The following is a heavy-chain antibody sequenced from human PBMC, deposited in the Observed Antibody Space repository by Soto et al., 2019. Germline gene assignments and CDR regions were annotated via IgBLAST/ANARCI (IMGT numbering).Heavy chain of an antibody. CDR1: GYTFISSD. CDR2: MNPNTVYT. Sequence: QVQLVQSGPEVKKPGASVKVSCKTSGYTFISSDINWVRQAPGQGLEWVGLMNPNTVYTESAGKFQDRVTMTRDVSSNTASLELSGLTSEDTAVYFCAKKHSGSSLAYWGQGSLVSVSS. D-gene: IGHD6-6*01. J-gene: IGHJ4*02. V-gene: IGHV1-8*01. CDR3: AKKHSGSSLAY.